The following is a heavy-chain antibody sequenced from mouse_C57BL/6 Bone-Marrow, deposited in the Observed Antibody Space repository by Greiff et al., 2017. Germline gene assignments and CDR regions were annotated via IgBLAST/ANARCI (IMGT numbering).Heavy chain of an antibody. CDR3: ARAFYWYFDV. V-gene: IGHV5S21*01. Sequence: EVQRVESGEGLVKPGGSLKLSCAASGFTFSSYAMSWVRQTPEKRLEWVAYISSGGDYIYYADTVKGRFTISRDNARNTLYLQMSSLKSEDTAMXYCARAFYWYFDVWGTGTTVTVSS. J-gene: IGHJ1*03. CDR2: ISSGGDYI. CDR1: GFTFSSYA.